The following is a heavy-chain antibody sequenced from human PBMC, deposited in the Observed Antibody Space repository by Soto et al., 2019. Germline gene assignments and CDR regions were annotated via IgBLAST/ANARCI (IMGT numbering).Heavy chain of an antibody. J-gene: IGHJ4*02. D-gene: IGHD2-15*01. CDR1: GSTFSIHW. Sequence: GGSLRLSCAAPGSTFSIHWMHRVRQAPGKGLVWVSRINSDGSSTSYADSVKGRFTISRDNAKNTLYLQMNSLRAEDTAVYYCVRTSLVVAAATREDYWGQGTLVTVSS. CDR3: VRTSLVVAAATREDY. V-gene: IGHV3-74*01. CDR2: INSDGSST.